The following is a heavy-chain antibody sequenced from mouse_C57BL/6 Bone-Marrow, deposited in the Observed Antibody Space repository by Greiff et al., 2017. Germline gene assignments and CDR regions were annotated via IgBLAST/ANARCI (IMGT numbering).Heavy chain of an antibody. CDR1: GYTFTGYW. CDR2: ILPGSGST. J-gene: IGHJ1*03. Sequence: QVQLQQSGAELMKPGASVKLSCKATGYTFTGYWIEWVKQRPGHGLEWIGEILPGSGSTNYNEKFKGKATFTADTSSNTAYMQLSSLTTEDSAIYYCARGIYDGSSYVWYFDVGGTGTTVTVCS. V-gene: IGHV1-9*01. D-gene: IGHD1-1*01. CDR3: ARGIYDGSSYVWYFDV.